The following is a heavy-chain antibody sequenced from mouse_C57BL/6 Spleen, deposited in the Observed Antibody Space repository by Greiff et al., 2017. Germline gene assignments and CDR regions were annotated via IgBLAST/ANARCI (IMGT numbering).Heavy chain of an antibody. V-gene: IGHV1-61*01. J-gene: IGHJ2*01. CDR1: GYTFTSYW. CDR2: IYPSDSET. CDR3: ARGEYFDY. Sequence: VQLQQSGAELVRPGSSVKLSCKASGYTFTSYWMDWVKQRPGQGLEWIGNIYPSDSETHYNQKFKDKATLTVDKSSSTAYMQLSSLTSEDSAVYYFARGEYFDYWGQGTTLTVSS.